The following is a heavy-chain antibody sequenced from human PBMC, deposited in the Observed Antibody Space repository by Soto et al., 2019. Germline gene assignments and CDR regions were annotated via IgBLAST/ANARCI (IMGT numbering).Heavy chain of an antibody. V-gene: IGHV3-48*01. CDR1: GFTFSSYS. CDR2: ISSSSSTI. Sequence: GGSLRLSCAASGFTFSSYSMNWVRQAPGKGLEWVSYISSSSSTIYYADSVKGRFTISRDNAKNSLYLQMNSLRAEDTAVYYCARVIAVAAMDVWGKGTTVTVSS. D-gene: IGHD6-19*01. J-gene: IGHJ6*03. CDR3: ARVIAVAAMDV.